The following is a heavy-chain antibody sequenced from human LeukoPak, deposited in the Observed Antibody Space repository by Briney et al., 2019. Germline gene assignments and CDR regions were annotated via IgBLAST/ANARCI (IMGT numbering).Heavy chain of an antibody. D-gene: IGHD3-9*01. CDR3: SRDLEGLLFGGGDYDILRD. CDR1: GGTFSSYA. CDR2: IIPIFGTA. J-gene: IGHJ4*02. Sequence: VASVKVSCKASGGTFSSYAISWVRQAPGQGLEWMGRIIPIFGTANYAQKFQGRVTITTDESTSTAYMELSSLRSEDTAVYYCSRDLEGLLFGGGDYDILRDWGQGTLVTVSS. V-gene: IGHV1-69*05.